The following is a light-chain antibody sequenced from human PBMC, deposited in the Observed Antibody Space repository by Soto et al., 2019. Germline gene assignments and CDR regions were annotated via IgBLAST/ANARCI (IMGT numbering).Light chain of an antibody. V-gene: IGKV3-20*01. Sequence: EIVLTQSPGTLSLSPGERATLSCRASQSVSSSYLAWYQQKPGQAPRLLIYGASSRATGIPDRFSGSGSGTDFTLNISRVEPEDFAVYYCQQYGSTPLTFGGGTKVEIK. CDR3: QQYGSTPLT. J-gene: IGKJ4*01. CDR1: QSVSSSY. CDR2: GAS.